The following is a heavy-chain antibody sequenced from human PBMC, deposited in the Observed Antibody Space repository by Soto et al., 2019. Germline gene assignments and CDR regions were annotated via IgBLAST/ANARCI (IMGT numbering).Heavy chain of an antibody. CDR2: IYYSVST. Sequence: PSETLSLTCAVSGGSISSYYWIWIRQPPGKGLEWIGYIYYSVSTNYNPSLKSRVTISVDTSKNQFSLKLSSVTPANTAVYYCSIHETVTGDIYYWAQEAPVTVSS. CDR3: SIHETVTGDIYY. D-gene: IGHD2-21*02. J-gene: IGHJ4*02. V-gene: IGHV4-59*08. CDR1: GGSISSYY.